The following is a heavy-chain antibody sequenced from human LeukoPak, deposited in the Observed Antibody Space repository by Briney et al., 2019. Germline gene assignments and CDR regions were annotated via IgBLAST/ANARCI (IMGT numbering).Heavy chain of an antibody. Sequence: SETLSLTCTVTGGSISSYYWSWIRQPPGKGLEWIGYIYYSGTTNYNPSLKSRVTISVDTSKNQFSLKLSSVTAADTAVYYCAREYSSSSGRRAFDVWGQGTMVTVSS. V-gene: IGHV4-59*08. CDR3: AREYSSSSGRRAFDV. CDR1: GGSISSYY. D-gene: IGHD6-6*01. J-gene: IGHJ3*01. CDR2: IYYSGTT.